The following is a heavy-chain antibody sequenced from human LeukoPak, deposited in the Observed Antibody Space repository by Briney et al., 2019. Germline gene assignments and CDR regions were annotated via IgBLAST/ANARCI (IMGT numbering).Heavy chain of an antibody. Sequence: GRSLRLSCAAPGFSLKTYNMNWVRQAPGKGLEWVSFMTSSRYIYYADSVKGRFTISRDDANNLVFLQMHSLRAEDTAIYYCTRDQFFDYDNDDAFDVWGQGTKVIVSS. V-gene: IGHV3-21*04. D-gene: IGHD3-22*01. J-gene: IGHJ3*01. CDR1: GFSLKTYN. CDR3: TRDQFFDYDNDDAFDV. CDR2: MTSSRYI.